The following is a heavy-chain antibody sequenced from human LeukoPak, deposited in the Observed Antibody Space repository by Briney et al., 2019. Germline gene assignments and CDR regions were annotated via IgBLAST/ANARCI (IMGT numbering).Heavy chain of an antibody. J-gene: IGHJ6*04. CDR1: GFTFSNFW. D-gene: IGHD3-3*02. CDR3: ARHFSTYSYGLDV. Sequence: GGSLRLSCAASGFTFSNFWISWVRQAPGKGLEWVANINPDGSAKYYVDSVKGRFTISRDNAENSLYLQMNSLRPEDTAVYYCARHFSTYSYGLDVWGKGTTVTVSS. CDR2: INPDGSAK. V-gene: IGHV3-7*01.